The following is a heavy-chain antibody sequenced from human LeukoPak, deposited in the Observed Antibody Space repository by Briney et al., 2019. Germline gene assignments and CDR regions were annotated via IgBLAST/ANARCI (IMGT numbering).Heavy chain of an antibody. Sequence: PGGSLRLSCAASGFSVRVYYTSWVRQAPGKGLEWVAIIHSDGTTYYADSVKGRFTFTRDSSKNTLYLQMNSLIVEDTAVYYCARVRFSALDYWGQGTLATVSS. J-gene: IGHJ4*02. CDR3: ARVRFSALDY. CDR1: GFSVRVYY. D-gene: IGHD6-25*01. V-gene: IGHV3-53*01. CDR2: IHSDGTT.